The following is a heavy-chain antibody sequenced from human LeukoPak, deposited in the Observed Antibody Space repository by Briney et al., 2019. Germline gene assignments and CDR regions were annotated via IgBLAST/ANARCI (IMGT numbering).Heavy chain of an antibody. J-gene: IGHJ4*02. Sequence: SETLSLSCTVSGGSISRYYWNWIRQPAGKGLEWIGRIYGSGGTDYNPSLKSRVTMSVDTSKNHVSLKLNSVTAADSAVYCCARDPSYSTGYYDYWGQGILVTVSS. D-gene: IGHD5-18*01. CDR3: ARDPSYSTGYYDY. CDR2: IYGSGGT. CDR1: GGSISRYY. V-gene: IGHV4-4*07.